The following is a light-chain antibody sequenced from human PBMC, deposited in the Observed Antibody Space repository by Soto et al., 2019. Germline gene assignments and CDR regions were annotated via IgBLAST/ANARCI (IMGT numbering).Light chain of an antibody. Sequence: ILLAQSPATLSLSPGERATLSCKASQDVSIFLAWYQQKPGQAPRLLTHDASNRATGVPARFSGSGSGRDFTLTITSLEPEDFAVYYCQQRSTWLYTFGQGTKLEV. CDR2: DAS. CDR3: QQRSTWLYT. CDR1: QDVSIF. J-gene: IGKJ2*01. V-gene: IGKV3-11*02.